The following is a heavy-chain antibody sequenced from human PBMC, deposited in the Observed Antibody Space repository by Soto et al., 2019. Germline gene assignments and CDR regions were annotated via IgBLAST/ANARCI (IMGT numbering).Heavy chain of an antibody. J-gene: IGHJ6*02. CDR1: GGSMNDVTHY. CDR2: TYYTGST. CDR3: ASARYFGVDA. Sequence: ASETLSLTCSVSGGSMNDVTHYWAWIRQPPGKGLEWIATTYYTGSTHYNSSLKSRATISVDTSQNQFSLELTSVTAADTAVYHCASARYFGVDAWGHGTTVTVSS. V-gene: IGHV4-39*01. D-gene: IGHD5-18*01.